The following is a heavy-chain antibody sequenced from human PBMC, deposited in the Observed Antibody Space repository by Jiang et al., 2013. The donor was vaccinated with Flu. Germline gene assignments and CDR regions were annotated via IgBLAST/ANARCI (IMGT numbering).Heavy chain of an antibody. Sequence: GAEVKKPGASVKVSCKASGYTFTSYGISWVRQAPGQGLEWMGWISAYNGNTNYAQKLQGRVTMTRNTSISTAYMELSSLRSEDTAVYYCARGPGWKLGSWFDPWGQGTLVTVSS. CDR2: ISAYNGNT. CDR1: GYTFTSYG. V-gene: IGHV1-18*01. CDR3: ARGPGWKLGSWFDP. J-gene: IGHJ5*02. D-gene: IGHD1-26*01.